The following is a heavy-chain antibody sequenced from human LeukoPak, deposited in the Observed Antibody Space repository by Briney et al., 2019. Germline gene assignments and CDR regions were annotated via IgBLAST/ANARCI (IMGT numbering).Heavy chain of an antibody. CDR3: AKDQSGNTRFDP. CDR1: GFTVSSSY. D-gene: IGHD3-10*01. Sequence: PGGSLRLSCAASGFTVSSSYISWVRQAPGKGLEWVSVIYSGGTTNYADSVKGRFTISRDNSKNTLYLQMNSLRAEDTAVYYCAKDQSGNTRFDPWGQGTLVTVSS. J-gene: IGHJ5*02. CDR2: IYSGGTT. V-gene: IGHV3-53*01.